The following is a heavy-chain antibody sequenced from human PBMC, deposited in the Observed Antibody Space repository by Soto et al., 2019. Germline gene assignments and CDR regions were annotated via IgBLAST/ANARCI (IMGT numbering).Heavy chain of an antibody. CDR2: ISGSGDST. D-gene: IGHD3-3*01. J-gene: IGHJ6*02. V-gene: IGHV3-23*01. Sequence: PGGSLRLSCAVSGFIFSNYAMSWVRQAPGKGLEWVSGISGSGDSTYYADSVKGRFTISRDNSKNTLYLQMNSLRAEDTAVYYCARDRNYNFWSGPRYYYYYGMDVWGQGTTVTVSS. CDR1: GFIFSNYA. CDR3: ARDRNYNFWSGPRYYYYYGMDV.